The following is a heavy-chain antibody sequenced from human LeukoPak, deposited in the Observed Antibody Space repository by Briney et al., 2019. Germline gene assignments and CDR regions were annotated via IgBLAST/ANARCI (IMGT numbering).Heavy chain of an antibody. CDR2: INSDGSST. V-gene: IGHV3-74*01. CDR1: GFPFSSYS. Sequence: GGSLRLTCAASGFPFSSYSMHWVRQAPGKGLVWVSRINSDGSSTIYADSVKGRFTISRDNAKNTLYLQMNGLRAEDTAIYYCTRNWIHDSWGQGTLVTVSS. D-gene: IGHD5-18*01. CDR3: TRNWIHDS. J-gene: IGHJ5*02.